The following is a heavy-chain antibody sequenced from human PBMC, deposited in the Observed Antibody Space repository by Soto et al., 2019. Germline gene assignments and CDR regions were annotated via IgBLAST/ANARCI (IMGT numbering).Heavy chain of an antibody. D-gene: IGHD2-15*01. CDR2: ISGSGGGT. V-gene: IGHV3-23*01. J-gene: IGHJ4*02. CDR1: GFTFSSYA. CDR3: AKPLSNGSPDY. Sequence: EVQLLESGGALVQPGGSLRLSCAASGFTFSSYAMSWVRQAPGKGLEWVSLISGSGGGTYYADSVKGRFTISRDNSKNTMYLQMNSLRAEDTAVFYCAKPLSNGSPDYWCQGTLVTVSS.